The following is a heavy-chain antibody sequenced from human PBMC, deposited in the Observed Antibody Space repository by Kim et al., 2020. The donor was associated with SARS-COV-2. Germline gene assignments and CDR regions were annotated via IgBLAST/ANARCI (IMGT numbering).Heavy chain of an antibody. CDR2: INHSGST. V-gene: IGHV4-34*01. J-gene: IGHJ6*02. Sequence: SETLSLTCAVYGGSFSDYNWSWIRQPPGKGLEWIGEINHSGSTNHSPSLKSRITISVDTSKSQFSLRLKSMTATDTAVYYCARGRAGVVPAPVLGLGPYYYYYAMDVWGRGTPVAVSS. CDR1: GGSFSDYN. CDR3: ARGRAGVVPAPVLGLGPYYYYYAMDV. D-gene: IGHD2-2*02.